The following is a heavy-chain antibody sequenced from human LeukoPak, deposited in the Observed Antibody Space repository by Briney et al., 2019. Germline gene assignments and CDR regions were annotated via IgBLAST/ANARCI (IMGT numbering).Heavy chain of an antibody. CDR3: AKRYCSSTTCYDDRGAFDY. D-gene: IGHD2-2*01. V-gene: IGHV4-34*01. J-gene: IGHJ4*02. CDR2: INHSGST. CDR1: GGSFSGYY. Sequence: SETLSLTCAVYGGSFSGYYWSWIRQPPGKGLEWIGEINHSGSTNYNPSLKSRVTISVDTSKNQFSLKLSSVTAADTAVYYCAKRYCSSTTCYDDRGAFDYWGQGTLVTVSS.